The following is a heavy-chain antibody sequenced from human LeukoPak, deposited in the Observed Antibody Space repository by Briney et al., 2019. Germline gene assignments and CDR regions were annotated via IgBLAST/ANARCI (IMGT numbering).Heavy chain of an antibody. V-gene: IGHV1-46*01. CDR1: GYTFTSYY. D-gene: IGHD2-15*01. CDR3: ARDYLKVVVAGTSPSAGHMDY. J-gene: IGHJ4*02. CDR2: MNPNGGTT. Sequence: ASVKVSCKASGYTFTSYYMHWVRQAPGQGLEWMGIMNPNGGTTSYAQKFQGRVSMTRDTSTSTVYMGLSSLRSEDMAVYYCARDYLKVVVAGTSPSAGHMDYWGQGTLVTVSS.